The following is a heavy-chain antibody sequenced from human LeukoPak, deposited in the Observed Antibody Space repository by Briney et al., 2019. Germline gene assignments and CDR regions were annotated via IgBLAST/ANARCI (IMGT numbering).Heavy chain of an antibody. Sequence: GSLRLSYAASGFTFSSYAMSWVRQAPGKRLEWVSLISGSGGSTYYADSVKGRFTISRDNSKNTLYLQMISLRAEDTAVYYCAKAAGYSSSWHLDYWGQGTLVTVSS. D-gene: IGHD6-13*01. J-gene: IGHJ4*02. V-gene: IGHV3-23*01. CDR2: ISGSGGST. CDR1: GFTFSSYA. CDR3: AKAAGYSSSWHLDY.